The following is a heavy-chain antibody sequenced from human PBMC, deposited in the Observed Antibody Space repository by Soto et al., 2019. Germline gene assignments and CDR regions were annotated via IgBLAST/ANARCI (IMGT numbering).Heavy chain of an antibody. CDR1: GFTVSSNY. CDR2: IYSGGST. Sequence: PGGSLRLSCAASGFTVSSNYMSWVRQAPGKGLEWVSVIYSGGSTYYADSVKGRFTISRHNSKNTLYLQMNNLRAEDTAVYYCARVPYGTRFDPWGQGTLVTVSS. V-gene: IGHV3-53*04. J-gene: IGHJ5*02. CDR3: ARVPYGTRFDP. D-gene: IGHD2-8*01.